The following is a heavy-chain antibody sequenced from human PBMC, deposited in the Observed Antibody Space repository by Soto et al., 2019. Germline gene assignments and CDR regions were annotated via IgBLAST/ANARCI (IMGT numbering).Heavy chain of an antibody. CDR3: AKGNNLEWFLSPIAY. V-gene: IGHV3-23*01. CDR1: GFTFSSYV. D-gene: IGHD3-3*01. J-gene: IGHJ4*02. Sequence: EVQLLDSEGDLVQPGGSLRLSCAASGFTFSSYVMSWVRQAPGKGLEWVSAISGSGGSTYSADSVKGRFTISRDNSKNTLYLQMDSLRAEDTALYYCAKGNNLEWFLSPIAYWGQGTLVTVSS. CDR2: ISGSGGST.